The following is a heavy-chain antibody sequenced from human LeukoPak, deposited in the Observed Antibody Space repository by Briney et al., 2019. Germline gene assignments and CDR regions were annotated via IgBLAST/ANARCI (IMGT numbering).Heavy chain of an antibody. CDR3: ARVPTNSYGLGQ. CDR1: GFGFSVYW. CDR2: INAETESA. D-gene: IGHD5-18*01. J-gene: IGHJ4*02. Sequence: GGSLRLSCAASGFGFSVYWMHWVRQAPGKGLVWIAHINAETESASHADSVKGRFTISRDNAKNALYLQMNSLTVEDTAVYYCARVPTNSYGLGQWGQGSLVNVPS. V-gene: IGHV3-74*01.